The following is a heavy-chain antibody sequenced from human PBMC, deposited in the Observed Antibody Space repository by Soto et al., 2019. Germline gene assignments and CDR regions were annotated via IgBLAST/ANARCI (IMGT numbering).Heavy chain of an antibody. CDR2: ISGRSDNT. Sequence: PGGSLRLSCEASGFTFSNYAMSWVRQAPGKGLEWVSSISGRSDNTYYADSVKGRFTISRDTSKNILYLQMNSLRAEDTAVYYCAKADPTFPVYNRSSGYYYGMGVWGQGTTVTVSS. CDR3: AKADPTFPVYNRSSGYYYGMGV. V-gene: IGHV3-23*01. CDR1: GFTFSNYA. D-gene: IGHD6-6*01. J-gene: IGHJ6*02.